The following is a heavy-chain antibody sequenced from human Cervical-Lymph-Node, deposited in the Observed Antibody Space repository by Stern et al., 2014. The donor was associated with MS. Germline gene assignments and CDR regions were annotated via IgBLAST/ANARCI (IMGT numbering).Heavy chain of an antibody. Sequence: EMQLVESGGGLVKPGGSLRLSCSVSGFTFSDSAMNWVRQAPGKGLEWVSSINSGGNYIFYADSLKGRFTISRDNAKNSLFLQMNSLSAEDTAVYYCARGGGSLSLWGQGTLVTVSS. CDR2: INSGGNYI. D-gene: IGHD1-26*01. CDR3: ARGGGSLSL. V-gene: IGHV3-21*01. CDR1: GFTFSDSA. J-gene: IGHJ4*02.